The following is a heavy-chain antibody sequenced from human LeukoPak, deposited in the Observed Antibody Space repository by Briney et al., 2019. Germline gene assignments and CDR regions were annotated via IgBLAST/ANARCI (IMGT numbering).Heavy chain of an antibody. Sequence: GASVKVSCKASGYTFTGYYMRWVRQAPGQGLEWMGWINPNSGGTNYAQKFQGRVTMTRDTSISTAYMELSRLRSDDTAVYYCASPYYSSTSCYTSSYYYGMDVWGQGTTVTVSS. V-gene: IGHV1-2*02. D-gene: IGHD2-2*02. J-gene: IGHJ6*02. CDR3: ASPYYSSTSCYTSSYYYGMDV. CDR2: INPNSGGT. CDR1: GYTFTGYY.